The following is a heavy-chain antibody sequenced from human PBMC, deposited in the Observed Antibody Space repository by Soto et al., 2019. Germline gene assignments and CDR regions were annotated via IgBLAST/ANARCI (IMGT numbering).Heavy chain of an antibody. J-gene: IGHJ4*02. CDR2: INAANDNT. V-gene: IGHV1-3*01. CDR3: ARATGYGRLDY. Sequence: ASVKVSCKASGYTFTTYAMHWVRQAPGQGLEWMGWINAANDNTEYAQNLQGRITITRDTSANTVYMDLSSLRSEDTAVYFCARATGYGRLDYWGQGTLVTVPQ. CDR1: GYTFTTYA. D-gene: IGHD6-13*01.